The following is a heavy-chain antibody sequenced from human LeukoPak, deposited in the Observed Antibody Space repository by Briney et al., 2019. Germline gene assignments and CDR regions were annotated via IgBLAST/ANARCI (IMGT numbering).Heavy chain of an antibody. CDR2: ISSSSSYI. J-gene: IGHJ4*02. Sequence: PGGSLRLSCAASGFTFDDYAMNWVRQAPGKGLEWVSSISSSSSYIYYADSVKGRFTISRDNAKNSLYLQMNSLRAEDTAVYYCARDIYDILTGESPHFDYWGQGTLVTVSS. V-gene: IGHV3-21*01. CDR1: GFTFDDYA. D-gene: IGHD3-9*01. CDR3: ARDIYDILTGESPHFDY.